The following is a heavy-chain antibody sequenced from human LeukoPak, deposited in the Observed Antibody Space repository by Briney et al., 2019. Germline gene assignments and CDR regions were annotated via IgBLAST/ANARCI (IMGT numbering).Heavy chain of an antibody. J-gene: IGHJ4*02. CDR3: ATPPTVTRNY. CDR1: GFTFSSYG. Sequence: GGTLRLSCAASGFTFSSYGMSWVRQAPGKGLEWVSAISGSGGSTYYADSVKGRFTISRDNSKNTLYLQMNSLRAEDTAVYYCATPPTVTRNYWGQGTLVTVSS. V-gene: IGHV3-23*01. CDR2: ISGSGGST. D-gene: IGHD4-17*01.